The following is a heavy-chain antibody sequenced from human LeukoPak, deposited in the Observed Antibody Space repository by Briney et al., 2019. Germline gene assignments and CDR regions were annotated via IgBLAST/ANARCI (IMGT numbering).Heavy chain of an antibody. V-gene: IGHV3-30*02. D-gene: IGHD3-22*01. Sequence: PGGSLRLSCTASGFTFSDYGMHWVRQPPGKGLEWVAIIWYYGSNKTYEDSVKGRFTISRDNSKNTVYLQMNNLCAEDTAVYYCEKDTYSSGYYPLDYWGQGTLVTVSS. J-gene: IGHJ4*02. CDR2: IWYYGSNK. CDR3: EKDTYSSGYYPLDY. CDR1: GFTFSDYG.